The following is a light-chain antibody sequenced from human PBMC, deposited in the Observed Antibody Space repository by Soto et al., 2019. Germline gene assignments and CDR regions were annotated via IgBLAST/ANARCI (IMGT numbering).Light chain of an antibody. J-gene: IGKJ1*01. CDR1: QSVFSS. CDR3: QQYHNWPA. Sequence: EIVMTQPPATLSVSPGERATLSCRASQSVFSSLAWFQQRPGQAPRLLIYGSATRATGIPARFSGSGSGTEFTLTISSLQSEDSAVYYCQQYHNWPAFGQGTKVDIK. V-gene: IGKV3-15*01. CDR2: GSA.